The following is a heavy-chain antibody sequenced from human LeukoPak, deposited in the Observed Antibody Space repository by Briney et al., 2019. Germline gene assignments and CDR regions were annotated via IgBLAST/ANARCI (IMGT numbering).Heavy chain of an antibody. CDR1: GFTFSSYW. V-gene: IGHV3-74*01. CDR2: INSDGSST. Sequence: TGGSLRLSCAASGFTFSSYWMHWVRQAPGKGLVWVSRINSDGSSTNYADSVKGRFTISRDNAKNTLYLQMNSLRVEGTAVYYCARALYYSDYLGYWGQGTLVSVSS. J-gene: IGHJ4*02. CDR3: ARALYYSDYLGY. D-gene: IGHD2-15*01.